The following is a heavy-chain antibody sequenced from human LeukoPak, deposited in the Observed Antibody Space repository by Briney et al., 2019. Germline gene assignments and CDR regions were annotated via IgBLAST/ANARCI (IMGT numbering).Heavy chain of an antibody. D-gene: IGHD1-26*01. CDR2: INSDGGST. CDR3: ARVSSGSYFGYYYYYMDV. CDR1: GFTFSNYW. J-gene: IGHJ6*03. Sequence: GGSLRLSCAASGFTFSNYWMHWVRQAPGKGLVWVSRINSDGGSTSYADSVKRRFTSSRDNAKNTLYLQMNSLRAEDTAVYYCARVSSGSYFGYYYYYMDVWGKGTTVTVSS. V-gene: IGHV3-74*01.